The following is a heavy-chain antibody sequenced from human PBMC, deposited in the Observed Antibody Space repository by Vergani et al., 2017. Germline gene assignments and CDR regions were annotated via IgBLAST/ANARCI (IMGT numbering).Heavy chain of an antibody. Sequence: QVQLVQSGAEVKKPGSSVKVSCKASGGTFSSYAISWVRQAPGQGLGWMGGIIPIFGTANYAQKFQGRVTITADESTSTAYMELSSLRSEDTAVYYCASLSVGGGYSRVDYWGQGTLVTVSS. D-gene: IGHD3-22*01. CDR2: IIPIFGTA. V-gene: IGHV1-69*01. CDR3: ASLSVGGGYSRVDY. J-gene: IGHJ4*02. CDR1: GGTFSSYA.